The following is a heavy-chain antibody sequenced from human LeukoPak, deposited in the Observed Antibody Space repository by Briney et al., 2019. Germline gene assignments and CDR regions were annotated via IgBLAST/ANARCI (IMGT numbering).Heavy chain of an antibody. Sequence: SGPTLVNPTQTLTLTCTFSGFSLSTSGMCVSWIRQPPGKALEWLARINWDDDKYYSTSLKTRLTISRDTSKNQVVLTVTNMDPVDTATYYCARTLTGTSGDAFDIWGQGTMVTVSS. J-gene: IGHJ3*02. CDR1: GFSLSTSGMC. D-gene: IGHD1-20*01. CDR2: INWDDDK. V-gene: IGHV2-70*11. CDR3: ARTLTGTSGDAFDI.